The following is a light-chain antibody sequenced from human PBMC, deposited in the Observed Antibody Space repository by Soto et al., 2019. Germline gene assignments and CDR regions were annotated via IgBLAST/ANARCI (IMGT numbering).Light chain of an antibody. CDR2: GAS. Sequence: VVTQSPATLSVFPGETATLSCRASQSVSSDLAWYQQRPGQAPRLLIYGASTRATGIPARFRGSGSGTEFRLTTSSLPSEDFATYYCQQYNTWHPKMAFGRGTKVEIK. CDR1: QSVSSD. J-gene: IGKJ1*01. V-gene: IGKV3-15*01. CDR3: QQYNTWHPKMA.